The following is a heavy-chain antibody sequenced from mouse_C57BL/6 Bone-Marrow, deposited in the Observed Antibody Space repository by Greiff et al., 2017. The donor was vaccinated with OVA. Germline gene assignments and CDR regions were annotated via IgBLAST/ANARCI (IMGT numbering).Heavy chain of an antibody. CDR1: GFNIKDDY. CDR3: TSYGNFDY. CDR2: IDPENGDT. V-gene: IGHV14-4*01. D-gene: IGHD2-1*01. Sequence: VQLQQSGAELVRPGASVKLSCTASGFNIKDDYMHWVKQMPEQGLEWIGWIDPENGDTEYASKFQGKATITADTSSNTAYLQLSSLTSEDTAVYYCTSYGNFDYWGQGTTLTVSS. J-gene: IGHJ2*01.